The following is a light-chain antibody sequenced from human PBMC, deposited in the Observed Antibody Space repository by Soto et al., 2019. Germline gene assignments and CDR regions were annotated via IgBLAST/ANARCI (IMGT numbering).Light chain of an antibody. V-gene: IGKV1-5*03. CDR2: KAS. Sequence: DIQMTQSPSTMSASVGARVTITCRASQSIDSWLAWYPQNPGKAPQFLMYKASNLESGVPSRFSGSGSETEFTLTISSLQPDDFAIYYCQHYKSYPWTFGQGTKVDNK. CDR1: QSIDSW. CDR3: QHYKSYPWT. J-gene: IGKJ1*01.